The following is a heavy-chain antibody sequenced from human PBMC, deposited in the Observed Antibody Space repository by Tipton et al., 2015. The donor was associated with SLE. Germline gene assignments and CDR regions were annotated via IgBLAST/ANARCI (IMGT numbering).Heavy chain of an antibody. CDR1: GGSISSGDYY. V-gene: IGHV4-30-4*08. CDR2: IYYSGST. Sequence: TLSLTCTVSGGSISSGDYYWSWIRQPPGKGLEWIGYIYYSGSTYYNPSLKSRVTISVDTSKNQFSLKLSSVTAADTAVYYCARGWLRGRNFDYWGQGTLVTVSS. J-gene: IGHJ4*02. CDR3: ARGWLRGRNFDY. D-gene: IGHD5-12*01.